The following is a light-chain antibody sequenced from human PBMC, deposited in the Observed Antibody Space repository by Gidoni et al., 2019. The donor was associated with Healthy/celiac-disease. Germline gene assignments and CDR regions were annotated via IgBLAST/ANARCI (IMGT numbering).Light chain of an antibody. CDR3: QQSYSTPRT. CDR2: AAS. V-gene: IGKV1-39*01. Sequence: DIQMTQSPSSLSASVGDRVTITCRASQSISIYLNWYQQKPGKAPKLLIYAASSLQSGVPSRFSGSGSGTDFTLTISSLQPEDFATYYCQQSYSTPRTFGPXTKVDIK. J-gene: IGKJ3*01. CDR1: QSISIY.